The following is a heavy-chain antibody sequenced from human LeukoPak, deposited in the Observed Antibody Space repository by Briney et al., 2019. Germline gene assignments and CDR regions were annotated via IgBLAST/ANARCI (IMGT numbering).Heavy chain of an antibody. D-gene: IGHD4-17*01. CDR1: AFTFSSYG. CDR2: IRYDGSKK. V-gene: IGHV3-30*02. J-gene: IGHJ6*03. CDR3: AKERAVTTSYSYYMDV. Sequence: GGSLRLSCAASAFTFSSYGMHWVRQAPGKGLEGVAFIRYDGSKKYYADSVKGRFTISRDNSKNTLYLQMSSLRPEDTAVYYCAKERAVTTSYSYYMDVWGKGTTVTISS.